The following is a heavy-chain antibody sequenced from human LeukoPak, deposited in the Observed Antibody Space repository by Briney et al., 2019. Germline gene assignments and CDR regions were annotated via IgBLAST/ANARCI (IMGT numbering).Heavy chain of an antibody. CDR3: ARTDFWTGPPGFDY. Sequence: SETLSLTCTVSGGSISSYYWSWIRQPAGKGLEWIGRIYTSGSTNYNPSLKSRVTMSVDTPKNQFSLKLSSVTAADTAVYYCARTDFWTGPPGFDYWGQGTLVTVSS. D-gene: IGHD3/OR15-3a*01. J-gene: IGHJ4*02. CDR2: IYTSGST. V-gene: IGHV4-4*07. CDR1: GGSISSYY.